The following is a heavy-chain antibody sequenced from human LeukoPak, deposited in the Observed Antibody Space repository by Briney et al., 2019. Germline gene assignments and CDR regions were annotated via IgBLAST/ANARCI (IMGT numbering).Heavy chain of an antibody. CDR1: GFTFSSYG. CDR2: ISAGGNT. D-gene: IGHD2-15*01. CDR3: AKSGGGWTFDY. Sequence: GGSLRLSCAASGFTFSSYGTSWVRQAPGKGLRWVSSISAGGNTYYADSVKGRFTISRDNSKNTLYLQMNSLRAEDTAIYYCAKSGGGWTFDYWGQGTLVTVSS. J-gene: IGHJ4*02. V-gene: IGHV3-23*01.